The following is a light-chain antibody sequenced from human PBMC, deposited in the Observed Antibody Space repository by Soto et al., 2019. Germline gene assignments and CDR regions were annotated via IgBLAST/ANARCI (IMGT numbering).Light chain of an antibody. J-gene: IGKJ2*01. CDR3: QQYDNSLYT. CDR2: GTS. Sequence: ENVLTQSPGTLSLSPGERATLSCRASQSVDSSYLAWYQQKPGQAPRLLIYGTSSRATGISDRFSGSGSGTDFDLTINRLEPDDFAVYYCQQYDNSLYTFGQGTKLEIK. V-gene: IGKV3-20*01. CDR1: QSVDSSY.